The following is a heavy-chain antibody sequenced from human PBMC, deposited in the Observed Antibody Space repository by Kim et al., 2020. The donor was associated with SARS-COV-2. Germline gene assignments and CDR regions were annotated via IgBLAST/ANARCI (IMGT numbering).Heavy chain of an antibody. V-gene: IGHV1-69*04. Sequence: SVKVSCKASGGTFSTYAISWVRQAPGQGLEWMGRIIPILGIANYAQKFQGRVTITADKSTSTSYMELSSLRSEDTAVYYCARGGKEREKRWGFGPRGQG. J-gene: IGHJ5*02. CDR3: ARGGKEREKRWGFGP. CDR2: IIPILGIA. CDR1: GGTFSTYA. D-gene: IGHD3-16*01.